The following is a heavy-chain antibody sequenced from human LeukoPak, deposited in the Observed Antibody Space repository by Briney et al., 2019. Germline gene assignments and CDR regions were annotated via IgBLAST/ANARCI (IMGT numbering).Heavy chain of an antibody. CDR3: ARYCGGDCPGGN. J-gene: IGHJ4*02. V-gene: IGHV3-66*01. D-gene: IGHD2-21*02. CDR2: IYSGGST. Sequence: GGSLRLSCAASGFTVSSNYMSWVRQAPGKGLEWVSVIYSGGSTYYADSVKGRFTISRDNSKNTLYLQMNSLRAEDTAVYYCARYCGGDCPGGNWGQGTLVTVSS. CDR1: GFTVSSNY.